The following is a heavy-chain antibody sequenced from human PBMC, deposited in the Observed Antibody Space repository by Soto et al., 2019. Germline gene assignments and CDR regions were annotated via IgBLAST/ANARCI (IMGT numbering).Heavy chain of an antibody. V-gene: IGHV4-39*01. CDR1: GGSIRTSTYY. CDR3: ARRSQVGATRGLDV. Sequence: SETLSLTCTVSGGSIRTSTYYWGWIRQPPGKGLEWIGTMFYSGSTYYNPSLKSRVTISADTSKNQLSLQLNSVTDADTAVYYCARRSQVGATRGLDVWGQGTTVTVSS. CDR2: MFYSGST. D-gene: IGHD1-26*01. J-gene: IGHJ6*02.